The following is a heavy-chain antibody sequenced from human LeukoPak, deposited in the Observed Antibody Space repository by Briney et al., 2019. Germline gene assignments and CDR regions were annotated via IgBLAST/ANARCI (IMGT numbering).Heavy chain of an antibody. CDR1: GFTFSSYA. V-gene: IGHV3-21*01. J-gene: IGHJ3*02. D-gene: IGHD1-26*01. CDR2: ISSSSSYI. Sequence: GGSLRLSCVASGFTFSSYAMSWVRQAPGKGLEWVSSISSSSSYIYYADSVKGRFTISRDNAKNSLYLQMNSLRAEDTAVYYCARALPSPLYSGSYADAFDIWGQGTMVTVSS. CDR3: ARALPSPLYSGSYADAFDI.